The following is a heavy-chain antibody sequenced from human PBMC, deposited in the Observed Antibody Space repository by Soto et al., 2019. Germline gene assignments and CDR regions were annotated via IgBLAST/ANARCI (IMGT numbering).Heavy chain of an antibody. CDR3: ARRSSSGSWFDP. D-gene: IGHD6-19*01. Sequence: SETLSLTCTVSGGSISSSSYYWGWIRQPPGKGLEWIGSIYYSGSTYYNPSLKSRVTISVDTSKNQFSLKLSSVTAADTAVYYCARRSSSGSWFDPWGQGTLVTVSS. CDR1: GGSISSSSYY. J-gene: IGHJ5*02. CDR2: IYYSGST. V-gene: IGHV4-39*01.